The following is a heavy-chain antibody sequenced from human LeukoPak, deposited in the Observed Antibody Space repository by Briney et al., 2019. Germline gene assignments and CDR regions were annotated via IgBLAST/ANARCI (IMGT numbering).Heavy chain of an antibody. V-gene: IGHV1-69*05. D-gene: IGHD4-23*01. CDR1: GGTFSSYA. CDR3: ARDHDYDGNLDY. J-gene: IGHJ4*02. Sequence: SVKVSCKASGGTFSSYAISWVRQAPGQGLEWMGRIIPIFGTANYAQKFQGRVTITTAESTSTAYMELSSLRSEDTAVYYCARDHDYDGNLDYWGQGTLVTVSS. CDR2: IIPIFGTA.